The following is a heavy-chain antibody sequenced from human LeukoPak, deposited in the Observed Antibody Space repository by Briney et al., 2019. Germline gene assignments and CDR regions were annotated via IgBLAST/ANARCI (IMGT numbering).Heavy chain of an antibody. V-gene: IGHV7-4-1*02. J-gene: IGHJ4*02. CDR3: ASGPAGLGWDY. CDR2: INTNTGNP. D-gene: IGHD5-24*01. Sequence: GASVKVSCKASGYTFTSYAMNWVRQAPGQGLEWMGWINTNTGNPTYAQGFIGRFVFSLDTSVSTAYLQISSLKAEDTAVYYCASGPAGLGWDYWGQGTLVTVSS. CDR1: GYTFTSYA.